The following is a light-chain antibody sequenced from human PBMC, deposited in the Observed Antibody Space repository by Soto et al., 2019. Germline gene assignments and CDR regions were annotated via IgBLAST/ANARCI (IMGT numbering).Light chain of an antibody. J-gene: IGKJ4*01. CDR1: QIVSSNY. Sequence: EIVLTQSPGTLSLSPRDRATLSCRASQIVSSNYLAWYQQKPGQAPRLLISGASSRATGIPDRFSGSGSGTDFTLTISRLEPEDFAVYSGHRYCTSLPLTFGGGTKVEI. CDR2: GAS. CDR3: HRYCTSLPLT. V-gene: IGKV3-20*01.